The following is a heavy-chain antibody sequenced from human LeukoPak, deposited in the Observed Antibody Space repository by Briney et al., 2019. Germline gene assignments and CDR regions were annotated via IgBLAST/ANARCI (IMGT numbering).Heavy chain of an antibody. J-gene: IGHJ3*02. D-gene: IGHD2-15*01. CDR3: ATPFSYCSGGSCYHAFDI. V-gene: IGHV5-51*01. Sequence: GESLKISCKGSGYSFTSYWIGWVRQMPGKGLEWMGIIYPGDSDTRYSPSFQGQVTISADKSISTAYLQWSSLKASDTAMYYRATPFSYCSGGSCYHAFDIWGQGTMVTVSS. CDR2: IYPGDSDT. CDR1: GYSFTSYW.